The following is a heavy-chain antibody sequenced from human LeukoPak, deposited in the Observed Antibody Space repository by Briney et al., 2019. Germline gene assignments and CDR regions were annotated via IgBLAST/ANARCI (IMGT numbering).Heavy chain of an antibody. J-gene: IGHJ3*02. CDR1: GYTFTSYG. CDR2: ISAYNGNT. V-gene: IGHV1-18*01. D-gene: IGHD3-22*01. CDR3: ARGPSYYYDSSGYFLPVAFDI. Sequence: GASVNVSCKASGYTFTSYGISWVRQAPGQGLEWMGWISAYNGNTNYAQKLQGRVTMTTDTSTSTAYMELRSLRSDDTAVYYCARGPSYYYDSSGYFLPVAFDIWGQGTMVTVSS.